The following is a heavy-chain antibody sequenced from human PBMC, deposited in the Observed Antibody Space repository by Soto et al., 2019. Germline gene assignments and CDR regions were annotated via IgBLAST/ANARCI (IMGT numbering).Heavy chain of an antibody. V-gene: IGHV2-5*02. Sequence: QITLKESGPTLVKPTQTLTLTCTFSGFSLSSSGVGVGWILQPPGKAPEWLALIYWDDDERYNPSLRSRLTIPKDTSKSQVVLTMTNMDPVDTANYYCAHRIVGSPVDYRGQGTLGTVSS. CDR3: AHRIVGSPVDY. J-gene: IGHJ4*02. CDR2: IYWDDDE. D-gene: IGHD1-26*01. CDR1: GFSLSSSGVG.